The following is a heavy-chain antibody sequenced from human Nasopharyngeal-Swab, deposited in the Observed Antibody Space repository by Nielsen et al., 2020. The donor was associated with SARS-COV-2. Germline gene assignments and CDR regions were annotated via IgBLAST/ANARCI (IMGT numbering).Heavy chain of an antibody. Sequence: GESLKISCAASGITFNYYNFNWVRQAPGKGLGWVSSISSSSSYIYYADSVKGRFTISRDNAKNSLYLQMNSLRAEDTAVYYCARDGLDYDFWSAYFMDVWGQGTTVTVSS. J-gene: IGHJ6*02. D-gene: IGHD3-3*01. CDR2: ISSSSSYI. V-gene: IGHV3-21*01. CDR3: ARDGLDYDFWSAYFMDV. CDR1: GITFNYYN.